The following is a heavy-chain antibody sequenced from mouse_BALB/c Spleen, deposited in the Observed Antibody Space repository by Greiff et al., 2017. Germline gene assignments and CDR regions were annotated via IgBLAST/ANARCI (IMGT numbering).Heavy chain of an antibody. CDR3: ARCYYAMDY. J-gene: IGHJ4*01. CDR1: GYTFTSYW. CDR2: INPSNGRT. V-gene: IGHV1S81*02. Sequence: VQLQQPGAELVKPGASVKLSCKASGYTFTSYWMHWVKQRPGQGLEWIGEINPSNGRTNYNEKFKSKATLTVDKSSSTAYMQLSSLTSEDSAVYYCARCYYAMDYWGQGTSVTVSS.